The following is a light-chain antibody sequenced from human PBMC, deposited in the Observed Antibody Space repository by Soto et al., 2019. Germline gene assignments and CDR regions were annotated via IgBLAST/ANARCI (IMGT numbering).Light chain of an antibody. Sequence: DIQMTQSPSTLSASVGDRVTITCRASQSISSWLAWYQQKPGKAPKLLIYQASSLQSGVPSRFSGSGSGTSFTLNISSLQPDDFATYDCQSGVTFGGGTKVEIK. V-gene: IGKV1-5*03. CDR3: QSGVT. CDR2: QAS. CDR1: QSISSW. J-gene: IGKJ4*01.